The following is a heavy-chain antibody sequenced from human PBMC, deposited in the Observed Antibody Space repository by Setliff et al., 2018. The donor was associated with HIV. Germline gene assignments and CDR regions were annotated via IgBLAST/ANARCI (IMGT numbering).Heavy chain of an antibody. CDR2: IYYNGIT. J-gene: IGHJ1*01. V-gene: IGHV4-59*11. D-gene: IGHD3-22*01. CDR3: ARAGYYGSTSYWEYFQH. Sequence: LSLTCTVSGGSISSHYWSWIRQPPGKGLEWIGSIYYNGITNYNPSPKSRVTVSVDTSKNQFSLKLSSVTAADTAVYYCARAGYYGSTSYWEYFQHWGQGALVTVSS. CDR1: GGSISSHY.